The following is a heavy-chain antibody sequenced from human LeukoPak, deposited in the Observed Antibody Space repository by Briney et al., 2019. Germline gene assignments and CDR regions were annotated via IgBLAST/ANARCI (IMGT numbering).Heavy chain of an antibody. V-gene: IGHV4-59*02. CDR1: DGSVSAYY. CDR2: IYSSGST. CDR3: AGGRGGTGWIDY. J-gene: IGHJ4*02. D-gene: IGHD6-19*01. Sequence: SGTLSLTCTVSDGSVSAYYWSWIRQPPGKGLEWIGYIYSSGSTNYNPSLKSRVTISVDTSKNQFSLKLSSVTATDTAVYYCAGGRGGTGWIDYWGQGTLVTVSS.